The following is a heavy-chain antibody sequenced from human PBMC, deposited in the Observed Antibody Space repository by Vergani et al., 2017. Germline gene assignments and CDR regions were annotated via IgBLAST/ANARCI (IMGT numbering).Heavy chain of an antibody. CDR2: INAGNGNT. CDR3: ARNGGRYRGFDY. D-gene: IGHD1-26*01. J-gene: IGHJ4*02. CDR1: GYTFTSYA. V-gene: IGHV1-3*01. Sequence: QVQLVQSGAEVKKPGASVKVSCKASGYTFTSYAMHWVRQAPGQRLEWMGWINAGNGNTKYSQKFQGRVTITRDTSASTAYMELSSLRSEDTAVYYCARNGGRYRGFDYWGQGTLVTVSS.